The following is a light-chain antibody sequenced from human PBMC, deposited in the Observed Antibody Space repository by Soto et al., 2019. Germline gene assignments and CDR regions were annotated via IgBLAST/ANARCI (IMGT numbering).Light chain of an antibody. CDR2: GNT. CDR1: SCNIGAGYD. V-gene: IGLV1-40*01. J-gene: IGLJ2*01. CDR3: HSYDSTLSASI. Sequence: QSVLTQPPSVSGAPGQRVTISCTGSSCNIGAGYDVHWYDQLPGTAPKLLIFGNTNRPSGVPDRFSGSKSGTSASLAINGLQADDEANYYCHSYDSTLSASIFGGGTKVTVL.